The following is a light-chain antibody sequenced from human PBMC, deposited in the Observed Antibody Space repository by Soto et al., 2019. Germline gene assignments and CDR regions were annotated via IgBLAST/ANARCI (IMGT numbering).Light chain of an antibody. CDR2: GAS. V-gene: IGKV3-20*01. Sequence: EIVLTQSPGTLSLSPGERATLSCRASQSVSSSYLAWYQQKPGQAPRLLIYGASSRATGIPDRFSGSGSGTDFTLTIRRLEAEDVAVYYCQHYGSSPYTFGQGTKLEIK. CDR3: QHYGSSPYT. J-gene: IGKJ2*01. CDR1: QSVSSSY.